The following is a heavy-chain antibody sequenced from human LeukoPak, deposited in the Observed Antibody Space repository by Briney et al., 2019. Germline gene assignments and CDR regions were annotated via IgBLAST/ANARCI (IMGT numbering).Heavy chain of an antibody. Sequence: SETLSLTCAVYGGSFSGYYWSWIRQPPGKGLEWIGYIYHSGSTNYNPSLKSRVTISVDTSKNQFSLKLSSVTAADTAVYYCASMGYSYGSFDYWGQGTLVTVSS. CDR1: GGSFSGYY. J-gene: IGHJ4*02. CDR3: ASMGYSYGSFDY. V-gene: IGHV4-34*01. CDR2: IYHSGST. D-gene: IGHD5-18*01.